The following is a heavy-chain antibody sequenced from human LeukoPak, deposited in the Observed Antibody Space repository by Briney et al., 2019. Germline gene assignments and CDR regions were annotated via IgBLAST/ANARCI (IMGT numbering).Heavy chain of an antibody. CDR2: ISGSGGLT. D-gene: IGHD6-19*01. CDR1: GFTFSSYA. J-gene: IGHJ4*02. Sequence: GGSLRLSCAASGFTFSSYAMSWVRQAPGKGLEWVSAISGSGGLTYYAASVKGRFTISRDNSKNTLYLQMNSLRAEDTAVYYCATVGGVAVAGPLGYWGQGTLVTVSS. V-gene: IGHV3-23*01. CDR3: ATVGGVAVAGPLGY.